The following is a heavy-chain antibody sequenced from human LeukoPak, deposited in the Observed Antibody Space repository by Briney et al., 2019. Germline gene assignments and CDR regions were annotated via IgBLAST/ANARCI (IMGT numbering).Heavy chain of an antibody. D-gene: IGHD3-10*01. CDR3: ARIQYGSGSYYGMDV. CDR2: IDWDDDK. V-gene: IGHV2-70*11. J-gene: IGHJ6*02. CDR1: GFSLSTSGMC. Sequence: SGPALVKPTQTLTLTCTFSGFSLSTSGMCVSWIRQPPGKALEWLARIDWDDDKYYSTSLKTRLTISKDTSKNQVVLTMTNMDPVDTATYYCARIQYGSGSYYGMDVWGQGTTVTVSS.